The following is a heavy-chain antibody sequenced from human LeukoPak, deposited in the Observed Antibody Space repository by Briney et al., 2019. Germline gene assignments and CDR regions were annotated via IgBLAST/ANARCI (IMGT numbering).Heavy chain of an antibody. CDR1: GFAFRNYY. D-gene: IGHD6-19*01. V-gene: IGHV3-11*01. J-gene: IGHJ4*02. CDR3: ARDLAMAGRDLDY. CDR2: ISNRGTII. Sequence: GGSLRLSCAASGFAFRNYYMDWIRQAPGKGLEGVAYISNRGTIIYYAESVKGRFTISRDNAKNSLYLQMNSLRAEDTALYYCARDLAMAGRDLDYWGQGTLVTVSS.